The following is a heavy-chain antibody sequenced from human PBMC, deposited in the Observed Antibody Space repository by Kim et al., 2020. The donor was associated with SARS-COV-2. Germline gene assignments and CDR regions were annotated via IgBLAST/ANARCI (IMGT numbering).Heavy chain of an antibody. Sequence: GGSLRLSCAASGFTFRNHWMDWVRQAPGKGLVWVSDISPDGNNGRYAESVKGRFTISRDNARNTLHLQMNSLRGEDTAVYYCVRNRGWSALDVWGQGTTV. CDR2: ISPDGNNG. J-gene: IGHJ3*01. V-gene: IGHV3-74*01. CDR1: GFTFRNHW. D-gene: IGHD6-19*01. CDR3: VRNRGWSALDV.